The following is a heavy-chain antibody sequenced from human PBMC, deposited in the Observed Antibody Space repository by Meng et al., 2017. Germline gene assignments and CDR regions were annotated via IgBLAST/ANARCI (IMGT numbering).Heavy chain of an antibody. CDR3: ARGQAY. CDR1: GGSISSSSYY. J-gene: IGHJ4*02. V-gene: IGHV4-39*07. Sequence: QLPRQGSGPGLVKPSEPLSLTCTVSGGSISSSSYYWGWIRQPPGKGLEWIGSIYYSGSTYYNPSLKSRVTISVDTSKNQFSLKLSSVTAADTAVYYCARGQAYWGQGTLVTVSS. CDR2: IYYSGST.